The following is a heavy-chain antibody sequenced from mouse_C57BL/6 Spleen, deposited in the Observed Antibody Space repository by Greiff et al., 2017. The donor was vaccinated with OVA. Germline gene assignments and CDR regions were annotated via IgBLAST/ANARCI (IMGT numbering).Heavy chain of an antibody. J-gene: IGHJ1*03. Sequence: EVHLVESGGGLVQPGGSMKLSCVASGFTFSNYWMNWVRQSPEKGLEWVAQIRLKSDNYATHYAESVKGRFTISRDDSKSSVYLQMNNLRSEDTGIYYCTYYSNYGWYFDVWGTGTTVTVSS. D-gene: IGHD2-5*01. V-gene: IGHV6-3*01. CDR3: TYYSNYGWYFDV. CDR1: GFTFSNYW. CDR2: IRLKSDNYAT.